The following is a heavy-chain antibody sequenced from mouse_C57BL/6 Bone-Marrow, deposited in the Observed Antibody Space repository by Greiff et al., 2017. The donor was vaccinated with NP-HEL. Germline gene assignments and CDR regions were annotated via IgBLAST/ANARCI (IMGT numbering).Heavy chain of an antibody. D-gene: IGHD1-1*01. CDR3: ARYPSFDYYGSSYDYFDY. CDR2: IFPGSGST. Sequence: VQLQQSGPELVKPGASVKISCKASGYTFTDYYINWVKQRPGQGLEWIGWIFPGSGSTYYNEKFKGKATLTVDKSSSTAYMLLSSLTSEDSAVYFCARYPSFDYYGSSYDYFDYWGQGTTLTVSS. CDR1: GYTFTDYY. J-gene: IGHJ2*01. V-gene: IGHV1-75*01.